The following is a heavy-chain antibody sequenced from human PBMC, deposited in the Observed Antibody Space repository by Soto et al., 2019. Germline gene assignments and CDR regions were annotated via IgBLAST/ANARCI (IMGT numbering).Heavy chain of an antibody. V-gene: IGHV3-30*18. CDR3: AKWGEVSHNPGGNYYYGMDV. CDR2: ILYDGRDK. D-gene: IGHD3-16*01. Sequence: QVQLVESGGGVVQPGTSLRLSCAASGFTFGNYGMHWVRQPPGKGLEWISSILYDGRDKYYADSVKGRFTISRDGSKNTLYLQMDSLIPEDTAVYYCAKWGEVSHNPGGNYYYGMDVWGQGTTVTVSS. CDR1: GFTFGNYG. J-gene: IGHJ6*02.